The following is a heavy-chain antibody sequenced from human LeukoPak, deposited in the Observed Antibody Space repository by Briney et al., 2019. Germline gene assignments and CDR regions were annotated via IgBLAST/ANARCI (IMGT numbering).Heavy chain of an antibody. J-gene: IGHJ4*02. CDR2: INPKSGGT. CDR3: ARGYDSSGISFDY. V-gene: IGHV1-2*02. CDR1: GYTFTGYY. D-gene: IGHD3-22*01. Sequence: ASVKVSCKASGYTFTGYYMHWVRQAPGLGFEWMGWINPKSGGTSYPQKFQGRLTMTRDTSISTAYMELSRLRSDDTAVYYCARGYDSSGISFDYWGQGTLVTVSS.